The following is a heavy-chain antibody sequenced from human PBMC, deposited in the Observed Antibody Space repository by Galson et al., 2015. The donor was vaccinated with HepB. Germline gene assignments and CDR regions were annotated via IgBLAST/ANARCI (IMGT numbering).Heavy chain of an antibody. CDR3: SYGVDV. CDR1: GDSVSSNNAI. CDR2: TYYMSNWRK. V-gene: IGHV6-1*01. Sequence: CAISGDSVSSNNAIWNWIRQSPSRGVEGLGRTYYMSNWRKDYALSVKSRISINADVSKNQISLQLNSMTPEDTAIYYCSYGVDVWGQGTTVTVS. J-gene: IGHJ6*02.